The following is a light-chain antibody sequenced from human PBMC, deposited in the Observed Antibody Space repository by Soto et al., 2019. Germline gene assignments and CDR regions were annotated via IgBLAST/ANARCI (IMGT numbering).Light chain of an antibody. V-gene: IGKV1-5*01. CDR1: QSISSW. CDR3: QQYNNYWT. Sequence: DIQMTQSPSTLSASVGDRVIITCRASQSISSWLAWYQQKPGKAPKLLIYDASSLESGVPSRLSGSGSATEFTLTISSMKPDDFATYYCQQYNNYWTFGQGTQVDIK. J-gene: IGKJ1*01. CDR2: DAS.